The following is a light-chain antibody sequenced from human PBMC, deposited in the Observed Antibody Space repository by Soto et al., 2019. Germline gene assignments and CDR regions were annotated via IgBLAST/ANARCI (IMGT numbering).Light chain of an antibody. CDR2: LGS. CDR3: MQALQTPIT. Sequence: DIVMPQSPLSLPVTPGEPASISCRSSQSLLHSNGYNYLDWYLQKPGQSPQLLIYLGSNRASRVPDRFSGSGSGTDFTLKISRVEAEDVGVYYCMQALQTPITFGPGTKVDIK. J-gene: IGKJ3*01. CDR1: QSLLHSNGYNY. V-gene: IGKV2-28*01.